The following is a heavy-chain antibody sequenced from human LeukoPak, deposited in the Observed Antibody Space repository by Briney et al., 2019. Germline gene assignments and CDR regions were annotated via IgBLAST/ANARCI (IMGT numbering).Heavy chain of an antibody. CDR1: GYTFTSYA. Sequence: ASVKVSCKASGYTFTSYAMHWVRQAPGQRLEWMGWINAGNGNPKYSQEFQGRVTITRDTSASTAYMELSSLRSEDTAVYYCAKDRFVGATSFDYWGQGTLVTVSS. CDR3: AKDRFVGATSFDY. J-gene: IGHJ4*02. CDR2: INAGNGNP. D-gene: IGHD1-26*01. V-gene: IGHV1-3*03.